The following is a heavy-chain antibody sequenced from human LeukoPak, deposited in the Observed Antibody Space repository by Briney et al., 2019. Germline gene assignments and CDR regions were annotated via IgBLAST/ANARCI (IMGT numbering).Heavy chain of an antibody. Sequence: GGSLTLSCAASEFSFSSNDMSWVRQTLEKGLEWVSSISGDGVTFYADSVKGRFTISRDKSKNTLYLQMNSLRTDDTAIYYCAKGPNFGSWRAVHYWGQGSLVTVSS. CDR1: EFSFSSND. V-gene: IGHV3-23*01. CDR3: AKGPNFGSWRAVHY. D-gene: IGHD3-10*01. J-gene: IGHJ4*02. CDR2: ISGDGVT.